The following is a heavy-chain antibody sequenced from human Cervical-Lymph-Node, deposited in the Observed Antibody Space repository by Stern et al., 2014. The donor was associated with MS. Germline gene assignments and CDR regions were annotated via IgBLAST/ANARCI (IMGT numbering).Heavy chain of an antibody. Sequence: HVQLVESGAEVKKPGASVKVSCKTSGYTFTSDDIHWVRQASGQGLEWMGWMNPDSGDTGYAQKFQGRFTITRVTSISTAYMELTTLRSEDTAVYYYTKAWDSWGQGTLVTVSS. CDR2: MNPDSGDT. CDR1: GYTFTSDD. V-gene: IGHV1-8*03. CDR3: TKAWDS. J-gene: IGHJ4*02.